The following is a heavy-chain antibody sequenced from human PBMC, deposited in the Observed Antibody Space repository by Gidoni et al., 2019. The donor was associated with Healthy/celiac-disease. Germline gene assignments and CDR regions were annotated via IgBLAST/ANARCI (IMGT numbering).Heavy chain of an antibody. J-gene: IGHJ4*02. CDR3: ARHGGFGELPDY. CDR1: GGSISSYY. V-gene: IGHV4-59*08. CDR2: IYYSGST. D-gene: IGHD3-10*01. Sequence: QVQLQESGPGLVKPSETLSLPCTVSGGSISSYYWSWIRQPPGKGLEWIGYIYYSGSTNYNPSLKSRVTISVDTSKNQFSLKLSSVTAADTAVYYCARHGGFGELPDYWGQGTLVTVSS.